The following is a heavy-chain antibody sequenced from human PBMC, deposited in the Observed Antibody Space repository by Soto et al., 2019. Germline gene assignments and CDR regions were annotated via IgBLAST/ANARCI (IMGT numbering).Heavy chain of an antibody. J-gene: IGHJ6*02. CDR3: ARGHRKNNSYYYYGMDV. Sequence: GASVKVSCKASGYTFTGYYMHWVRQAPGQGLEWMGWINPNSGGTNYAQKFQGWVTMTRDTPISTAYMELSRLRSDDTAVYYCARGHRKNNSYYYYGMDVWGQGTTVTAP. D-gene: IGHD1-1*01. CDR2: INPNSGGT. V-gene: IGHV1-2*04. CDR1: GYTFTGYY.